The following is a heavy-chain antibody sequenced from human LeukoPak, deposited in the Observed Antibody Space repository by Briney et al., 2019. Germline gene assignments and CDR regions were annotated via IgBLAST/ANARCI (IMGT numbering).Heavy chain of an antibody. D-gene: IGHD6-13*01. Sequence: PGRSLRLSCAASGFTFRNYGMHWVRQAPGKGLEWVAVMSYDGSNKYYADSGKGRFTISRDNSKNTLYLQMNSLRAEDTAVYYCAKDRKLIATAGTSWGQGTLVTVSS. CDR1: GFTFRNYG. CDR3: AKDRKLIATAGTS. J-gene: IGHJ4*02. CDR2: MSYDGSNK. V-gene: IGHV3-30*18.